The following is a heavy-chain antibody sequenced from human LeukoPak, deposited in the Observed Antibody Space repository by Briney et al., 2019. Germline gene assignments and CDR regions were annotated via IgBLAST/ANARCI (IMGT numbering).Heavy chain of an antibody. D-gene: IGHD3-10*01. J-gene: IGHJ6*03. V-gene: IGHV4-61*02. CDR2: IYTSGST. Sequence: ASETLSLTCTVSGGSISSSSYYWSWIRQPAGKGLEWIGRIYTSGSTNYNPSLKSRVTMSVDTSKNQFSLKLSSVTAADTAVYYCARGDAITMVRGVSYYYMDVWGKGTTVTISS. CDR1: GGSISSSSYY. CDR3: ARGDAITMVRGVSYYYMDV.